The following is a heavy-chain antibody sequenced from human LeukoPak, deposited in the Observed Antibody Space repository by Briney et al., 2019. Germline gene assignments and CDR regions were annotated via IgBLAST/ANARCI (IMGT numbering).Heavy chain of an antibody. CDR1: GFTFSSYA. CDR2: INDSGGST. CDR3: AKVGGKIAL. J-gene: IGHJ4*02. V-gene: IGHV3-23*01. D-gene: IGHD2/OR15-2a*01. Sequence: GGSLRVSCAASGFTFSSYAMSWVRQAPRKGLEWVSSINDSGGSTYYADSVKGRFTISRDNSKNTLYVQMNSLRAEDTATYYCAKVGGKIALWGQGTLVTVSS.